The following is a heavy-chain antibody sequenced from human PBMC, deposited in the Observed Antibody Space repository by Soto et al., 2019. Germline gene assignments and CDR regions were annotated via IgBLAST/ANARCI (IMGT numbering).Heavy chain of an antibody. CDR1: GGSFSGYY. Sequence: SETLSLTCAVYGGSFSGYYWSWIRQPPGKGLEWIGEINHSGSTNYNPSLKSRVTISVDTSKNQFSLKLSSVTAADTAVYYCARVRVGGMSVTYYYYYMDVWGKGTTVTVSS. CDR2: INHSGST. CDR3: ARVRVGGMSVTYYYYYMDV. D-gene: IGHD4-4*01. J-gene: IGHJ6*03. V-gene: IGHV4-34*01.